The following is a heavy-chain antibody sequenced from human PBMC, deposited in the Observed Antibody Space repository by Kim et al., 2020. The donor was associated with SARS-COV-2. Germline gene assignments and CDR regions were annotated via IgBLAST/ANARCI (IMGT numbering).Heavy chain of an antibody. CDR2: ISPSGDII. CDR3: TRETQWYFDL. CDR1: GFTFSDSY. J-gene: IGHJ2*01. Sequence: GGSLRLSCAASGFTFSDSYMSWIRLAPGKGLEWVSYISPSGDIIHYADSVKGRFTISRDNAKNSLYLQMDSLRAEDTAVYYCTRETQWYFDLWGRGTLVT. V-gene: IGHV3-11*04.